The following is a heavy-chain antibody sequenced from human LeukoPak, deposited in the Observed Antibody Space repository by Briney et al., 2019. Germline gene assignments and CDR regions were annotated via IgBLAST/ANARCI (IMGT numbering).Heavy chain of an antibody. CDR2: IYYSGST. D-gene: IGHD3-16*01. J-gene: IGHJ6*03. Sequence: NPSETLSLTCTVSGGSISSYYWSWIRQPPGKGLEWFGYIYYSGSTNYNPSLKSRVTISVDTSKNQFSLKLSSVTAADTAVYYCARETSQKGAHYMDVWGKGTTVTISS. CDR1: GGSISSYY. V-gene: IGHV4-59*01. CDR3: ARETSQKGAHYMDV.